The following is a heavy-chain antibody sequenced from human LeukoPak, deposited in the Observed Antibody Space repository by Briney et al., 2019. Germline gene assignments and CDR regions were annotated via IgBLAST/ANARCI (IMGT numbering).Heavy chain of an antibody. Sequence: GGSLTLFCAASGFTFSSYWMSWVRQAPGKGLEWVANIKEDGNEKYYVDSVRGRFTISRDNAKNSLYLYMNSLRAEDTAVYYCATSYDILIGYFGSWGQGTLVTVSS. CDR1: GFTFSSYW. J-gene: IGHJ4*02. CDR2: IKEDGNEK. D-gene: IGHD3-9*01. V-gene: IGHV3-7*01. CDR3: ATSYDILIGYFGS.